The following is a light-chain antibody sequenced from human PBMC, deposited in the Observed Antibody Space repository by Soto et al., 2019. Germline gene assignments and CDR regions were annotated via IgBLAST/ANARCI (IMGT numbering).Light chain of an antibody. Sequence: EIVLIQSPATLSLSPGERATLSCRASQSISSYLAWYQQKPGQAPRLLIYDASNRATGIPARFSGSGSGTDFTLTISSLEPEDSAVYYCQQRSNWPLTFGPGTKVDI. V-gene: IGKV3-11*01. CDR3: QQRSNWPLT. CDR2: DAS. CDR1: QSISSY. J-gene: IGKJ3*01.